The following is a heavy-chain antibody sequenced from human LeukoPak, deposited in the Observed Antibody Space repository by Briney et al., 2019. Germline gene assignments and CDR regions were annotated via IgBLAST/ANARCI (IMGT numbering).Heavy chain of an antibody. Sequence: ASVKVSCMASGYTFTSYGISWVRQAPGQGLEWMGRINPNSGGTNYAQKFQGRVTMTRDTSISTAYMELSRLRSDDTAVYYCARVGYCSGGSCSPPDYWGQGTLVTVSS. CDR3: ARVGYCSGGSCSPPDY. V-gene: IGHV1-2*06. CDR1: GYTFTSYG. CDR2: INPNSGGT. D-gene: IGHD2-15*01. J-gene: IGHJ4*02.